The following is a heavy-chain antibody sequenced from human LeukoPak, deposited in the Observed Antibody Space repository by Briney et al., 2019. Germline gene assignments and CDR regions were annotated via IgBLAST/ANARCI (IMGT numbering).Heavy chain of an antibody. CDR3: ARGGIAAAGHSYYFDY. Sequence: SQTLSLTCAVSGGSISSGGYSWSWIRQPPGKGLEWIGYIYHSGSTYYNLSLKSRVTISVDRSKNQFSLKLSSVTAADTAVYYCARGGIAAAGHSYYFDYWGQGTLVTVSS. CDR1: GGSISSGGYS. CDR2: IYHSGST. J-gene: IGHJ4*02. D-gene: IGHD6-13*01. V-gene: IGHV4-30-2*01.